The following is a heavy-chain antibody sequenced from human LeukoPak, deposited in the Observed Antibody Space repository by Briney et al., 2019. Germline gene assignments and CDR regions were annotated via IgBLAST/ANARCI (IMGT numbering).Heavy chain of an antibody. V-gene: IGHV3-30*02. CDR2: IWSDGNNR. Sequence: GGSLRLACAASGFTFRNYGMHWVRQATGKGLEWVAFIWSDGNNRFYADSVKGGFTISRDNSKNMLYLQMDTLRTEDTALYYCAKDPGASVSGFYMDVWGKGTLVIVSS. D-gene: IGHD2-8*02. CDR1: GFTFRNYG. CDR3: AKDPGASVSGFYMDV. J-gene: IGHJ6*03.